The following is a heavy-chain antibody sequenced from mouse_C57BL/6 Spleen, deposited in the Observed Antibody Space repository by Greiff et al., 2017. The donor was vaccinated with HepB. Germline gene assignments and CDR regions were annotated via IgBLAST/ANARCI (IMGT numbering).Heavy chain of an antibody. D-gene: IGHD1-1*01. CDR3: AINYGSSLRFAY. V-gene: IGHV1-74*01. CDR2: IHPSDSDT. Sequence: QVQLQQPGAELVKPGASVKVSCKASGYTFTSYWMHWVKQRPGQGLEWIGRIHPSDSDTNYNQKFKGKATLTVDKSSSTAYMQLSSLTSEDSAVYYWAINYGSSLRFAYWGQGTLVTVSA. J-gene: IGHJ3*01. CDR1: GYTFTSYW.